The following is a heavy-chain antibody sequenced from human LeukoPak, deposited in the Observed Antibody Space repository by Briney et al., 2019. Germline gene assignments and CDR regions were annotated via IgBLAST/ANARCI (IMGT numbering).Heavy chain of an antibody. CDR3: ATARRGMIVEGHFDY. J-gene: IGHJ4*02. CDR2: FDPEDGET. V-gene: IGHV1-24*01. Sequence: ASVKVSCKVSGYTLTELSMHWVRQAPGKGLERMGGFDPEDGETIYAQKFQGRVTMTETTSTDTSYRKLSSLTSEDTAVYYCATARRGMIVEGHFDYWGQGTLVTVS. D-gene: IGHD3-22*01. CDR1: GYTLTELS.